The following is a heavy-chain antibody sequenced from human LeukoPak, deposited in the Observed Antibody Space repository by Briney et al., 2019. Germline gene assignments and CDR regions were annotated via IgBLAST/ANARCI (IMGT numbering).Heavy chain of an antibody. CDR1: GGAFSGFF. J-gene: IGHJ4*02. CDR3: AREAGSSGH. Sequence: SETPSPTPAVYGGAFSGFFRRWVRPPPREGVEWIGEINHSGSTNYNPSLKSRVTISVDTSKNQFSLKLSSVTAADTAVYYCAREAGSSGHWGQGTLVTVSS. CDR2: INHSGST. D-gene: IGHD6-19*01. V-gene: IGHV4-34*01.